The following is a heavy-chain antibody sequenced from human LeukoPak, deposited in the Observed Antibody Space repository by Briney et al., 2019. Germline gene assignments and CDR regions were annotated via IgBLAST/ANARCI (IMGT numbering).Heavy chain of an antibody. J-gene: IGHJ4*02. D-gene: IGHD3-10*01. CDR1: GYTFTSYY. V-gene: IGHV1-46*01. Sequence: ASVKVSCKASGYTFTSYYMHWVRQAPGQGLEWMGIINPSGGSTSYAQKFQGRVTMTRDMSTSTAYMELRSLKSEDTAVYYCARSRNYYSGGGYWGQGTLVTVSS. CDR3: ARSRNYYSGGGY. CDR2: INPSGGST.